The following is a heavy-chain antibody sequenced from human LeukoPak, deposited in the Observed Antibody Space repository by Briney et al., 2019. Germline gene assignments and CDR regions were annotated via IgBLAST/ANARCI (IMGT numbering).Heavy chain of an antibody. Sequence: GGSLRLSCAASGFTFSSYGMHWVRQAPGKGLEWVANIKQDGSEKYYVDSVKGRFSISRDNAEYTLYLQMNSLRVEDTAVYYCVRGADTGYSSDSWGQGTLVTVSS. D-gene: IGHD3-9*01. CDR3: VRGADTGYSSDS. J-gene: IGHJ4*02. CDR2: IKQDGSEK. V-gene: IGHV3-7*01. CDR1: GFTFSSYG.